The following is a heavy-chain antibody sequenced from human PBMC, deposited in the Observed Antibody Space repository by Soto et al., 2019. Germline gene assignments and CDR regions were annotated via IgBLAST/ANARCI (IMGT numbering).Heavy chain of an antibody. CDR1: GGFTSTNNW. CDR2: AYHSGST. V-gene: IGHV4-4*02. J-gene: IGHJ4*02. D-gene: IGHD3-10*01. Sequence: TSETLSLTCAVSGGFTSTNNWWSWVRQPPGKGLEWIGDAYHSGSTEYNPSLKSRVSISVDKSKNQISLKLTSATAADTAVYYCARSPPSSYYGGSGTFDYWLQGTRAPVSS. CDR3: ARSPPSSYYGGSGTFDY.